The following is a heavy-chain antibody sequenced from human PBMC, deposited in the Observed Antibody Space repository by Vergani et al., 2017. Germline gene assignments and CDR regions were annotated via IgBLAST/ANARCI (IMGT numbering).Heavy chain of an antibody. V-gene: IGHV3-73*02. D-gene: IGHD6-13*01. Sequence: EVRLVESGGGLVRPGGSLKLSCAAAGFTLSGSAMHGVRQASGKGLEWVGRIRSKANIYATAYAASVKGRFTISRDDSKNTAYLQMHSLKTEDTAVYYCTRIAAAGNFYYYGMDVWGQGTTVTVSS. CDR3: TRIAAAGNFYYYGMDV. CDR2: IRSKANIYAT. J-gene: IGHJ6*02. CDR1: GFTLSGSA.